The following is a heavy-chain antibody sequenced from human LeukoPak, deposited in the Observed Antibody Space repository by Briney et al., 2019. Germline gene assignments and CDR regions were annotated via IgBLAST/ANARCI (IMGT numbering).Heavy chain of an antibody. J-gene: IGHJ5*02. CDR3: ATHQRDYGGNSGRRWFDP. V-gene: IGHV5-51*01. CDR1: GYSFTSYW. Sequence: GESLKISCKASGYSFTSYWIAWVRQMPGKGLEWMGIIYLGDSDTRYNPPFQGQVTISADKSINTAYLQWSSLKASDTAMYYCATHQRDYGGNSGRRWFDPWGQGTLVTVSS. CDR2: IYLGDSDT. D-gene: IGHD4-23*01.